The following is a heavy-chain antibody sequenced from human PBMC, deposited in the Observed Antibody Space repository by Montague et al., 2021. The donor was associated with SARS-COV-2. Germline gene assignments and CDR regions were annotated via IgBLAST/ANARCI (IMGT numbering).Heavy chain of an antibody. CDR1: GGSINSGSYY. D-gene: IGHD3-9*01. Sequence: TLSLTCTVSGGSINSGSYYWGWIRQAAGKGLEWIGRISTSGNTKYNTSLKSRVTISVDTSQNQFSLKMYSVTAADTAVYYCARDTRPNFAYYDILAGDYYYYGIDVWGQGTTVTASS. CDR2: ISTSGNT. V-gene: IGHV4-61*02. CDR3: ARDTRPNFAYYDILAGDYYYYGIDV. J-gene: IGHJ6*02.